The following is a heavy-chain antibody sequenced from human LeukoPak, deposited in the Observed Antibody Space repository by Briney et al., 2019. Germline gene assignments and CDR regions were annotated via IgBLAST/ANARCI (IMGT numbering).Heavy chain of an antibody. CDR3: AREWNYVIDS. V-gene: IGHV4-59*01. CDR2: IYYSGST. CDR1: GGSISSYY. D-gene: IGHD1-7*01. J-gene: IGHJ5*01. Sequence: PSETLSLTCTVSGGSISSYYWSWIRQPPGKGLEWIGYIYYSGSTTYNPSLKSPVTISVDTSKNQFSVKLSSVTAADTAVYYCAREWNYVIDSWGQGTLVTVS.